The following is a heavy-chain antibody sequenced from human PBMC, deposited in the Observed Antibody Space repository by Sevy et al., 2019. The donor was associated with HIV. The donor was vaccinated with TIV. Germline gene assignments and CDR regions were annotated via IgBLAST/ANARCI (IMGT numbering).Heavy chain of an antibody. J-gene: IGHJ1*01. CDR3: AQDQEVTGWYSEFFHH. D-gene: IGHD6-19*01. CDR1: GFTFDNYA. Sequence: GGSLRLSCAASGFTFDNYAMNWVRQAPGKGLEWVSGISGSGESTYYADSLKGRFIISRDSSKNTVYLQMNSLRAEDTAIYYCAQDQEVTGWYSEFFHHWGQGTLVTVSS. V-gene: IGHV3-23*01. CDR2: ISGSGEST.